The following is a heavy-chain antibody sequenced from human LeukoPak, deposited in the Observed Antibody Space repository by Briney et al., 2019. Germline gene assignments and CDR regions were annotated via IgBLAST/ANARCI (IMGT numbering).Heavy chain of an antibody. CDR1: GFTFSSYG. J-gene: IGHJ6*03. V-gene: IGHV3-33*01. CDR3: ARDYDSSGYSKHYYYYMDV. Sequence: GRSLRLSCAASGFTFSSYGMHWVRQAPGKGLEWVAVIWYDGSNKYYADSVKGRFTISRDNSKNTLYLQMNSLRAEDTAVYYCARDYDSSGYSKHYYYYMDVWAKGPRSPSP. D-gene: IGHD3-22*01. CDR2: IWYDGSNK.